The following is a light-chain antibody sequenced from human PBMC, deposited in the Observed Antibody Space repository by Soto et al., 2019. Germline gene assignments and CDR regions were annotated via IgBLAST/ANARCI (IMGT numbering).Light chain of an antibody. CDR3: QKYSSAPST. CDR1: QGIGNY. CDR2: AAS. Sequence: DIQMTQSPSSLSASVGDRVTITCRASQGIGNYLAWYQQKPGKVPKLLIYAASTLQSGVPSRFSGGGSVTDLTLTISSLQPEDVATYYCQKYSSAPSTFGPGTKVSLK. V-gene: IGKV1-27*01. J-gene: IGKJ3*01.